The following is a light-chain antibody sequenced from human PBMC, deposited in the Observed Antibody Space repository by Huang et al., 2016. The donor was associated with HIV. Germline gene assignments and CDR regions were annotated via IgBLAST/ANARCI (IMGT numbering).Light chain of an antibody. Sequence: DIVITQSPLSLPVTPGEPASISCRSRQSLLQNNGNNYLDWYLQKPGQSPQLLIFLGSHRASGVPDRFSGSGSGTDFTLKISRVEAEDVGVYYCMQALQTPSFGQGTRLEIK. CDR2: LGS. CDR1: QSLLQNNGNNY. J-gene: IGKJ5*01. CDR3: MQALQTPS. V-gene: IGKV2-28*01.